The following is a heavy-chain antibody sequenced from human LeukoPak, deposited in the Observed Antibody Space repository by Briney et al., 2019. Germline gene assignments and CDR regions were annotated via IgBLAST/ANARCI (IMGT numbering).Heavy chain of an antibody. V-gene: IGHV3-48*01. CDR1: GFTFSSYN. CDR2: ISSSSNTV. D-gene: IGHD3-3*01. Sequence: GGSLRLSCAASGFTFSSYNMNGVRQAPGKGLEWVSYISSSSNTVYYADSVKGRFTISRDKAKNSLYLQMNSLRAEDTAVYYCARDRSGDDDFWSGYTNYFDPWGQGTLVTVSS. CDR3: ARDRSGDDDFWSGYTNYFDP. J-gene: IGHJ5*02.